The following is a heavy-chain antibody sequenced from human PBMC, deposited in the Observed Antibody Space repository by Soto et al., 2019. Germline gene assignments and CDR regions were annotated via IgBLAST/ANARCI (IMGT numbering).Heavy chain of an antibody. J-gene: IGHJ4*02. D-gene: IGHD3-22*01. Sequence: EVQLVESGGGLVQPGGSLRLSCAASGFTVSDNYMNWVRQAPGKGLEWVAVIYRGTTYYADSVKGRLNISRDNSKTTLYLQMSSLRPEEPPVYYCRGDVELRDSYSTGYRFDYWGQGNLVDVSS. CDR2: IYRGTT. CDR3: RGDVELRDSYSTGYRFDY. CDR1: GFTVSDNY. V-gene: IGHV3-66*01.